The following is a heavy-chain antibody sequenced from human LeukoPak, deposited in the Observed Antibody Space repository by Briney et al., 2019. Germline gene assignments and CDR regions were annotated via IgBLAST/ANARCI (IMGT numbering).Heavy chain of an antibody. Sequence: SETLSLTCAVYGGSFSGYYWSWIRQPPGKGLEWIGEINHSGSTNYNPSLKSRVTISVDTSKNQFSPKLSSVTAADTAVYYCARSVYDISSYYYGMDVWGQGTTVTVSS. V-gene: IGHV4-34*01. CDR2: INHSGST. CDR3: ARSVYDISSYYYGMDV. CDR1: GGSFSGYY. J-gene: IGHJ6*02. D-gene: IGHD3-9*01.